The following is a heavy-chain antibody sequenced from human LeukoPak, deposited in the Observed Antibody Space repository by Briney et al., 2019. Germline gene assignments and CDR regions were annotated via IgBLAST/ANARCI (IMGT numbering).Heavy chain of an antibody. J-gene: IGHJ4*02. CDR2: IKSGADGGAT. V-gene: IGHV3-15*01. CDR3: SLRYCSGTSCPGY. Sequence: PGGSLRLSCAASGFTFSDAWLSWVRQAPGKGREWVGRIKSGADGGATDYAAPVKGRFTVSRDDSKDTLYLQMNSLKTEDTAVYYCSLRYCSGTSCPGYWGQGTLVTVSS. CDR1: GFTFSDAW. D-gene: IGHD2-8*02.